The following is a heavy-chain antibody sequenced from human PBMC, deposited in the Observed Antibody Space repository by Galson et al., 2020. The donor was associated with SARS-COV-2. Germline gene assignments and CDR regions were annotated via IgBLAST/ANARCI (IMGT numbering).Heavy chain of an antibody. V-gene: IGHV1-8*01. D-gene: IGHD4-4*01. Sequence: ASVKVSCKASGYTFTSYDINWVRQATGQGLEWMGWMNPNSGNTGYAQKFQGRVTMTRNTSISTAYMELSSLRSEDTAVYYCARGPPYSNHDWYFDLWGRGTLVTVSS. CDR1: GYTFTSYD. CDR2: MNPNSGNT. CDR3: ARGPPYSNHDWYFDL. J-gene: IGHJ2*01.